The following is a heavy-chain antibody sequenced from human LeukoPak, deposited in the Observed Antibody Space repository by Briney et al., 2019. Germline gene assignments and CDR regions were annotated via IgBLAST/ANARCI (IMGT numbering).Heavy chain of an antibody. D-gene: IGHD3-10*01. J-gene: IGHJ6*02. CDR3: ARRYYYGPGSYPRNHYGMDV. CDR1: GYTFTTYY. CDR2: IFPGDSET. V-gene: IGHV5-51*01. Sequence: GESLKISCKSSGYTFTTYYIAWVRQMPGKGLEWMGIIFPGDSETRYSPSFQGQVTISADKSISTAYLQWSSLKASDTAMYYCARRYYYGPGSYPRNHYGMDVWGQGTTVTVSS.